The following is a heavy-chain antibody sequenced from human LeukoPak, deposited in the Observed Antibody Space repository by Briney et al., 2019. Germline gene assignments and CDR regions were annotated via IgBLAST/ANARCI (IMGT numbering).Heavy chain of an antibody. Sequence: GGSLRLSCAASGFTFSSYAMHWVRQAPGKGLEWVAVISYDGSNKYYADSVKGRFTISRDNAKNSLYLQMNSLRAEDTAVYYCARDVSGSYSYFDYWGQGTLVTVSS. CDR3: ARDVSGSYSYFDY. CDR1: GFTFSSYA. J-gene: IGHJ4*02. D-gene: IGHD1-26*01. V-gene: IGHV3-30*04. CDR2: ISYDGSNK.